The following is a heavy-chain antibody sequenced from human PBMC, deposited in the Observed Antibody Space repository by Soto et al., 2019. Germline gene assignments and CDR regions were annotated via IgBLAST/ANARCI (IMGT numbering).Heavy chain of an antibody. CDR1: GYTFTSYG. J-gene: IGHJ5*02. V-gene: IGHV1-18*01. D-gene: IGHD3-10*01. Sequence: ASVKVSCKASGYTFTSYGISWVRQAPGQGLEWMGWISAYNGNTNYAQKLQDRVTMTTDTSTSTAYMELRSLRSDDTAVYYCARHGSGISKRDWFDPWGQGTLVTVSS. CDR3: ARHGSGISKRDWFDP. CDR2: ISAYNGNT.